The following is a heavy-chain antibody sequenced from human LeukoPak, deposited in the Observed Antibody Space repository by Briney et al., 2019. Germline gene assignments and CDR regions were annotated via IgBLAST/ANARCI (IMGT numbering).Heavy chain of an antibody. V-gene: IGHV4-61*02. D-gene: IGHD3-22*01. Sequence: PSETLSLTCTVSGDSISSGDYYWSWIRQPAGKGLEWIGRISSSGSTNYNPSLKSRVTISVDTSKNQFSLRLSSVTAADTAVYYCARETINYYDSSGSLDYWGQGTLVTVSS. CDR1: GDSISSGDYY. J-gene: IGHJ4*02. CDR3: ARETINYYDSSGSLDY. CDR2: ISSSGST.